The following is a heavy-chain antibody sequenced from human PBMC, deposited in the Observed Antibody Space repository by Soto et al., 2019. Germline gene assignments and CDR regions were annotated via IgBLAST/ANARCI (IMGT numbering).Heavy chain of an antibody. CDR1: GGTFSSYA. CDR3: ARASYCGGDCYYYYYYGMDV. J-gene: IGHJ6*02. Sequence: SVKVSCKASGGTFSSYAISWVRQAPGQGLEWMGGIIPIFGTANYAQKFQGRVTITADESTSTAYMELSSLRSEDTAVYYCARASYCGGDCYYYYYYGMDVWGQGTTVTVSS. CDR2: IIPIFGTA. V-gene: IGHV1-69*13. D-gene: IGHD2-21*02.